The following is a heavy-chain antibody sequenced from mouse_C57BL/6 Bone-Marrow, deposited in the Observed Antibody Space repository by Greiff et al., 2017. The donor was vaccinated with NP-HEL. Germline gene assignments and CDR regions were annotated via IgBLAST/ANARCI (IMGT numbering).Heavy chain of an antibody. J-gene: IGHJ2*01. CDR3: TSLIYYYGSSSY. CDR1: GYTFTDYE. Sequence: LQESGAELVRPGASVTLSCKASGYTFTDYEMHWVKQTPVHGLEWIGAIDPETGGTAYNQKFKGKAILTADKSSSTAYMELRSLTSEDSAVYYCTSLIYYYGSSSYWGQGTTLTVSS. V-gene: IGHV1-15*01. D-gene: IGHD1-1*01. CDR2: IDPETGGT.